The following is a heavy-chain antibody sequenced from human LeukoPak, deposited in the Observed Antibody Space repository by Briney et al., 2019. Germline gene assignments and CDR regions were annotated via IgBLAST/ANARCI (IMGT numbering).Heavy chain of an antibody. V-gene: IGHV4-34*01. Sequence: SETLSLTCAVYGGSFSGYYWSWIRQPPGKGLEWIGEINHRGCTNYNPSLKSRVTISVDTSKNQFSLKLSSVTAADTAVYYCARGQLRLSNWGQGSLVIVSS. CDR3: ARGQLRLSN. CDR2: INHRGCT. J-gene: IGHJ4*02. CDR1: GGSFSGYY. D-gene: IGHD6-25*01.